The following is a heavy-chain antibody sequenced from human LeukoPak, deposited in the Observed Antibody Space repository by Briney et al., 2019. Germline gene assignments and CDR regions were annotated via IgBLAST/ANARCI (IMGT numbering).Heavy chain of an antibody. CDR2: ISGSGGNT. CDR3: ARAFITGTLYYFDY. D-gene: IGHD1-20*01. V-gene: IGHV3-23*01. CDR1: GFSFSYNA. J-gene: IGHJ4*02. Sequence: GGSLRLSCAASGFSFSYNAMTWVRQSPGKGLEWVSAISGSGGNTYYADSVKGRFTISRDNAKNSLYLQMNSPRAEDTAVYYCARAFITGTLYYFDYWGQGTLVTVSS.